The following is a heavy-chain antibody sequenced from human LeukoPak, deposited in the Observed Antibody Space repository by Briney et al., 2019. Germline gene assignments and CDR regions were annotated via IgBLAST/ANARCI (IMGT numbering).Heavy chain of an antibody. Sequence: GGSLRLSCAASGFTFSSYEMNWVRQAPGKGLEWVSYISSRGSIIYYADSVKGRFTISRDDAKNSLYLQMNSLRAEDTAVYYCARVLGTAMVTWGQGTLVTVSS. CDR3: ARVLGTAMVT. CDR1: GFTFSSYE. CDR2: ISSRGSII. J-gene: IGHJ5*02. V-gene: IGHV3-48*03. D-gene: IGHD5-18*01.